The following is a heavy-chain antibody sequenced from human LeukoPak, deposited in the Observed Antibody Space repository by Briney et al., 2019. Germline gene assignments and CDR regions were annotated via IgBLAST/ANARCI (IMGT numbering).Heavy chain of an antibody. CDR3: AKNGWFGELSQRLDP. CDR2: ISYDGSNK. D-gene: IGHD3-10*01. CDR1: GFTFSSYG. V-gene: IGHV3-30*18. Sequence: GGSLRLSCAASGFTFSSYGMHWVRQAPGKGLEWVAVISYDGSNKYYADSVKGRFTISRDNSKNTLYLQMNSLRAEDTAVYYCAKNGWFGELSQRLDPWGQGTLVAVSS. J-gene: IGHJ5*02.